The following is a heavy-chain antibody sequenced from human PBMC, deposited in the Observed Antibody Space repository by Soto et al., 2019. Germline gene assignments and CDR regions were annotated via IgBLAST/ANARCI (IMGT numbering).Heavy chain of an antibody. J-gene: IGHJ6*02. CDR3: ARLRGYCTVPKCHGDYALDV. V-gene: IGHV4-39*01. D-gene: IGHD2-8*02. Sequence: QLQLQESGPGLVKPSETLSLTCTVSGDSISSGPCSWGWVRQPPGKGLEWIGTFYHSGNTYYNPSLESRVTISVDTSKNQFSLNVNSVTAADTAVYYCARLRGYCTVPKCHGDYALDVWGQGTTVTVSS. CDR1: GDSISSGPCS. CDR2: FYHSGNT.